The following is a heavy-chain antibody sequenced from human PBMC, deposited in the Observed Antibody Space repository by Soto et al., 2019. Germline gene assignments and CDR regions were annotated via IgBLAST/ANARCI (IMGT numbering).Heavy chain of an antibody. V-gene: IGHV4-31*11. Sequence: PSETLSLTCAVSGDSINSVAYYWTWIRQPPGKDLEWIGCIYNNGGNDYSPSLKSRVTISMDTSKNQFSLRMTSVTAADTAVDYCARGLSEWSNHXWGQAARVTVSX. D-gene: IGHD3-3*01. CDR1: GDSINSVAYY. CDR3: ARGLSEWSNHX. J-gene: IGHJ4*02. CDR2: IYNNGGN.